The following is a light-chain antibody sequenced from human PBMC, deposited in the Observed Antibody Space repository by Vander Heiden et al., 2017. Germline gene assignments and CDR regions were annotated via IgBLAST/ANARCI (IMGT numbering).Light chain of an antibody. J-gene: IGLJ3*02. V-gene: IGLV2-11*01. Sequence: QSALTQPRSLSGSPGQSVTISCTGTSSDVGVYNYVSWYQQHPGKAPKLMIYDVSKRPSGVPDRFSGSKSGNTASLTISGLQAEDEADYYCCSYAGSYNWVFGGGTKLTVL. CDR3: CSYAGSYNWV. CDR1: SSDVGVYNY. CDR2: DVS.